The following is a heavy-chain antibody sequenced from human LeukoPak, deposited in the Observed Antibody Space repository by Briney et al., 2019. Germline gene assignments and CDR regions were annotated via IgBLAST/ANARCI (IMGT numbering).Heavy chain of an antibody. CDR2: ISAGGGNT. J-gene: IGHJ4*02. Sequence: TGGSLRLSCAASGLTFSSYTMSWVRQAPGKGLEWVSAISAGGGNTYYADSVKGRFTISRDNSKNTLYLQMNSLRAEDTAVYSCAVPQWELLNWGQETLVTVPS. D-gene: IGHD1-26*01. CDR3: AVPQWELLN. CDR1: GLTFSSYT. V-gene: IGHV3-23*01.